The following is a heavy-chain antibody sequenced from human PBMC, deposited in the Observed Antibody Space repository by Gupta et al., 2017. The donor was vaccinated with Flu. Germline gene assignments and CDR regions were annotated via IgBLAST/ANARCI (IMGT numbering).Heavy chain of an antibody. J-gene: IGHJ6*02. CDR2: MYSSGNT. D-gene: IGHD2-21*01. V-gene: IGHV4-31*03. CDR1: GGSIRSGGYY. CDR3: ARGVVSPDYFYYYGMDV. Sequence: QVQLQESGPGLVKPSQTLSLTCTVSGGSIRSGGYYWSWIRQHPGKGLEWIGYMYSSGNTYYNPSLESRITISGDTSKNQFSLKLSSMTAADTAVYYCARGVVSPDYFYYYGMDVWGQGTTVTASS.